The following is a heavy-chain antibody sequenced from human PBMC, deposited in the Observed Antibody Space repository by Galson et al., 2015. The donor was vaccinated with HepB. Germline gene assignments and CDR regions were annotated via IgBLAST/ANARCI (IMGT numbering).Heavy chain of an antibody. CDR1: GFLFNVEA. J-gene: IGHJ6*02. V-gene: IGHV3-30*04. Sequence: SLRLSCAASGFLFNVEAMYWVRRAPDKGLEFVAATSYDDNTKYYADSVRGRFTISRDNSKNTLYLQMNSLRLEDTGLYYCAKDWRLGVWGQGTTVTVSS. D-gene: IGHD3/OR15-3a*01. CDR3: AKDWRLGV. CDR2: TSYDDNTK.